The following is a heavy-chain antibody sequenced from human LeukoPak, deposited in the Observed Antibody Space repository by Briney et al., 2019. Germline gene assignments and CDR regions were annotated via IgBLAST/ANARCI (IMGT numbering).Heavy chain of an antibody. CDR1: GDSVSTNSAA. CDR3: ARDMGVFSKWSNYDY. CDR2: TYYRSKGYN. J-gene: IGHJ4*02. V-gene: IGHV6-1*01. D-gene: IGHD2-15*01. Sequence: SQTLSLTCAISGDSVSTNSAAWNWSRQSPSRGLEWLGRTYYRSKGYNDYAVSVKSRISIKPHTSKKHFSLQLNSVTPEDTAVYYCARDMGVFSKWSNYDYWGQGTLVTVSS.